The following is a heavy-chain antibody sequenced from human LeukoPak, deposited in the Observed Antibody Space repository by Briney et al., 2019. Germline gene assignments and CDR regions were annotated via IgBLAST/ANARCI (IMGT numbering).Heavy chain of an antibody. V-gene: IGHV3-48*01. D-gene: IGHD1-1*01. J-gene: IGHJ4*02. CDR3: ARAINEIDY. CDR1: GFTFSSYS. CDR2: ISSSSSTI. Sequence: GGSVRLSCAASGFTFSSYSMNWVRQAPGRGLEWVSYISSSSSTIYYADSVKGRFTISRDNAKNSLYLQMNSLRAEDTAVYYCARAINEIDYWGQGTLVTVSS.